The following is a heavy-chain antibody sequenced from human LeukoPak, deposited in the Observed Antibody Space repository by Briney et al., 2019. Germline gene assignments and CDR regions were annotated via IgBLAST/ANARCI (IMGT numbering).Heavy chain of an antibody. CDR3: AKTNTYTSGWYMNY. CDR2: INSDRSDI. J-gene: IGHJ4*02. V-gene: IGHV3-21*04. Sequence: GGSLRLSCAASGFTFRSYTMHWVRQAPGKGLEWVSSINSDRSDIHYRDSVKGRFTISRDNSKNTLYLQMNSLRAEDTAVYYCAKTNTYTSGWYMNYWGQGTLVTVSS. D-gene: IGHD6-19*01. CDR1: GFTFRSYT.